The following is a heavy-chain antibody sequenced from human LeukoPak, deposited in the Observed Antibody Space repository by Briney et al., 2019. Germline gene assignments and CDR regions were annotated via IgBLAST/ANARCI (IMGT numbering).Heavy chain of an antibody. CDR2: IKKDGSEE. Sequence: GGSLSLSCAASGFTLNSYLMSWVRQAPGRGLEWVANIKKDGSEENYLDSVKGRFTVSRDNAKNSLYLQMNSLRGEDTAVYYCARSNPNRNALDLWGQGTMVTISS. CDR3: ARSNPNRNALDL. D-gene: IGHD1-14*01. CDR1: GFTLNSYL. J-gene: IGHJ3*01. V-gene: IGHV3-7*01.